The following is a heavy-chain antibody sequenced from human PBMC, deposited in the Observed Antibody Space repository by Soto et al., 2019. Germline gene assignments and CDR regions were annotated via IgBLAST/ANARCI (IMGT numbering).Heavy chain of an antibody. D-gene: IGHD3-10*01. CDR3: ARGPDIVRGVIIEYYFDY. J-gene: IGHJ4*02. CDR1: GGTFSSYA. Sequence: SVKVSCKASGGTFSSYAISWVRQAPGQGLEWMGGIIPIFGTANYAQKFQGRVTITADKSTSTAYMELSSLRSEDTAVYYCARGPDIVRGVIIEYYFDYWRQGTLITVCS. V-gene: IGHV1-69*06. CDR2: IIPIFGTA.